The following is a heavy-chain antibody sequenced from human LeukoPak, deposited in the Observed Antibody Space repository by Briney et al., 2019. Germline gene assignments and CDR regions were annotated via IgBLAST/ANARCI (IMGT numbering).Heavy chain of an antibody. V-gene: IGHV3-21*01. Sequence: GGSLRLSCAASGFTFSSYSMNWVRQAPGRGLGWVSSISSSSSYIYYADSVKGRFTLSRDNAKNSLYLQMNSLRAEDTAVYYCARGKGGYYYWGQGTLVTVSS. J-gene: IGHJ4*02. D-gene: IGHD3-22*01. CDR1: GFTFSSYS. CDR2: ISSSSSYI. CDR3: ARGKGGYYY.